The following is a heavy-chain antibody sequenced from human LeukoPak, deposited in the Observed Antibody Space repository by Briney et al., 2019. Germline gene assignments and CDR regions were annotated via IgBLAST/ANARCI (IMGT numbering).Heavy chain of an antibody. CDR2: IYSGGST. CDR3: AREAVYCSSTSCFYWFDP. J-gene: IGHJ5*02. Sequence: PGGSLRLSCAASWFTVSSNYMSWVRQAPGKGLEWVSVIYSGGSTYYADSVKGRFTISRDNSKNTLYLQMNSLRAEDTAVYYCAREAVYCSSTSCFYWFDPWGQGTLVTVSS. D-gene: IGHD2-2*01. CDR1: WFTVSSNY. V-gene: IGHV3-53*01.